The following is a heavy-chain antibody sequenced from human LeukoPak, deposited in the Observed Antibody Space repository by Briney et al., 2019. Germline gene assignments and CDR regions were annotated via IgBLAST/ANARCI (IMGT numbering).Heavy chain of an antibody. V-gene: IGHV1-2*02. CDR3: ARIGYCSSTSCPNWFDP. CDR2: INPNSGGT. D-gene: IGHD2-2*01. Sequence: ASVKVSCKASGYTFTGYYMHWVRQAPGQGLEWMGWINPNSGGTNYAQKFQGRVTMTRDTSISTAYLQWSSLKASDTAMYYCARIGYCSSTSCPNWFDPWGQGTLVTVSS. CDR1: GYTFTGYY. J-gene: IGHJ5*02.